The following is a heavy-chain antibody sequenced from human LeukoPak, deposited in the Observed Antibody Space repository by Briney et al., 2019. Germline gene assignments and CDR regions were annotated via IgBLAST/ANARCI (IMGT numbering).Heavy chain of an antibody. V-gene: IGHV1-2*02. D-gene: IGHD3-10*01. J-gene: IGHJ6*02. CDR2: INPNSGGT. CDR1: GYTFTGYY. CDR3: ARDWRFGEGLLVWGMDV. Sequence: GASVKVSCKASGYTFTGYYMHWVRQAPGQGLEWMGWINPNSGGTNYAQKFQGRVTMTRDTSISTAYMELSRLRSDDTAVYYCARDWRFGEGLLVWGMDVWGQGTTVTVSS.